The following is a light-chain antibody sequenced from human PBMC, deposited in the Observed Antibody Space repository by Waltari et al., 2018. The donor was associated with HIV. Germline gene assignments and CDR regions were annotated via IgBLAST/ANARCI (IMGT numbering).Light chain of an antibody. CDR2: GNT. CDR1: NSNVGAGFD. V-gene: IGLV1-40*01. Sequence: QSVLIQPPSVSGAPGHNVTIACAGTNSNVGAGFDVNWYQQFPGVAPKIVIYGNTNRPSGVTDRFSGSKSDTSASLAISGLQSEDEADYYCAAWDGSLNGVLFGGGTKLTVL. CDR3: AAWDGSLNGVL. J-gene: IGLJ2*01.